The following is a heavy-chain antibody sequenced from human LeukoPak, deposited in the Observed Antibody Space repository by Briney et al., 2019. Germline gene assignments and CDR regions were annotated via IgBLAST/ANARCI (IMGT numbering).Heavy chain of an antibody. J-gene: IGHJ3*01. Sequence: PGGSLRLSCAVSGFMFSDYAMHWVRQAPGKGLEYVSAISRNGDTTYYGNAVKGRFTISRDNSKNTLYLQLGSLRNDDMAVYYCVRDRLELSGGAPGRAFDVWGQGTMVTVPS. V-gene: IGHV3-64*01. CDR2: ISRNGDTT. CDR1: GFMFSDYA. D-gene: IGHD2-15*01. CDR3: VRDRLELSGGAPGRAFDV.